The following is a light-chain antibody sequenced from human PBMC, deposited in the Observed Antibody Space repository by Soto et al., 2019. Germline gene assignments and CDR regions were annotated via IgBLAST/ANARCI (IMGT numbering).Light chain of an antibody. V-gene: IGLV2-14*01. J-gene: IGLJ1*01. CDR2: DVS. Sequence: QSVLTQPASVSGSPGQSITISCTGTSSDIGGYNYVSWYQQHPGKAPKLMIYDVSHRPSGVSNRFSGSKSGNTASLTISGLQAEDEADYYCCSYTGSSPTYVFGSGTKVTVL. CDR1: SSDIGGYNY. CDR3: CSYTGSSPTYV.